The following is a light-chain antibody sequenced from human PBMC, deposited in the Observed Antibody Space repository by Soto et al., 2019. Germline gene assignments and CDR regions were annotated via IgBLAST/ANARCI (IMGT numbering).Light chain of an antibody. Sequence: QSVLTQPPSASGTPGQKITISCSGSTSDIGSNTVNWYQQVPGTAPKLLIYANNQRPSGVPDRFSGSKSGTSASLAISGLHSEDEADYYCEAWDNTLRGRVFGGGPKLPVL. CDR2: ANN. CDR1: TSDIGSNT. V-gene: IGLV1-44*01. J-gene: IGLJ3*02. CDR3: EAWDNTLRGRV.